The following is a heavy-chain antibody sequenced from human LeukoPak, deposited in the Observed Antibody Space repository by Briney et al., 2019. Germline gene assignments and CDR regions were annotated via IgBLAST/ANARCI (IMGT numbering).Heavy chain of an antibody. D-gene: IGHD5-18*01. CDR3: ASPGSVGDTGMPDY. V-gene: IGHV3-7*01. CDR1: GFTFSSYW. J-gene: IGHJ4*02. CDR2: IKQDGSEK. Sequence: GGSLRLSCAASGFTFSSYWMSWVRQAPGKGLEWVANIKQDGSEKYYVDTVKGRFTISRDNAKNSLYLQMNSLRAEDTAVYYCASPGSVGDTGMPDYWGQGTLVTVSS.